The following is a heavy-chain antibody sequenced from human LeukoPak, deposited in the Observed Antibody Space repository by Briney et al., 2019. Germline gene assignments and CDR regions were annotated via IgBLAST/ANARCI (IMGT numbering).Heavy chain of an antibody. Sequence: GGSLRLSCGASGFTFSSYWMHWVRQAPGKGLVWVSGINTDGSSTYYADSVKGRFTISRDNAKNTLYLQMNSLRAEDTAVYYCASEAYCGGDCYEVFDSWGQGTLVTVSP. CDR1: GFTFSSYW. D-gene: IGHD2-21*02. J-gene: IGHJ4*02. CDR3: ASEAYCGGDCYEVFDS. V-gene: IGHV3-74*01. CDR2: INTDGSST.